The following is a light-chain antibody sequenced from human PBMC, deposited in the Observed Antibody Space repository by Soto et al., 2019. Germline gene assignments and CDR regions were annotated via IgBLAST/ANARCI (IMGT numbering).Light chain of an antibody. J-gene: IGKJ4*01. CDR2: AAS. V-gene: IGKV1-27*01. CDR3: QIHNSAPLT. CDR1: QAIGGY. Sequence: DIQVTQSPSSLSASLGDRVTITCRANQAIGGYVAWFQQQPGKVPKLLIYAASTLQSGVPSWFSGSGSGTDFTLTISRLQPDDIATYYYQIHNSAPLTFGGGTKVEV.